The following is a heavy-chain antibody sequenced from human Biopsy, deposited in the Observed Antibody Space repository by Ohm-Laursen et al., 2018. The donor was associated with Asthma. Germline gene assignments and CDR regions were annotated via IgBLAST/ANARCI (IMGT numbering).Heavy chain of an antibody. J-gene: IGHJ4*02. CDR3: ARVWQLATLDY. V-gene: IGHV3-21*01. Sequence: SLRLSCAATGFTFSSYSMNWVRQAPGKGPEWVSSISSSSSYIYYADSVKGRFTISRDNAKNSLYLQMNSLRAEDTAVYYCARVWQLATLDYWGQGTLVTVSS. CDR2: ISSSSSYI. D-gene: IGHD6-13*01. CDR1: GFTFSSYS.